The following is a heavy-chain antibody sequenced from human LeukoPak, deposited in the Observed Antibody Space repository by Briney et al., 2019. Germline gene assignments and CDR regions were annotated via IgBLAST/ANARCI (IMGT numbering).Heavy chain of an antibody. CDR1: GGSNSSYY. CDR2: IYYSGST. J-gene: IGHJ3*02. D-gene: IGHD1-1*01. Sequence: PSETLSLTCTVSGGSNSSYYWSWIRQPPGKGLEWIGYIYYSGSTNYNPSLKSRVTISVDTSKNQFSLKLSSVTAADTAVYYCARQGGGTNDLGAFDIWGQGTMVTVSS. V-gene: IGHV4-59*01. CDR3: ARQGGGTNDLGAFDI.